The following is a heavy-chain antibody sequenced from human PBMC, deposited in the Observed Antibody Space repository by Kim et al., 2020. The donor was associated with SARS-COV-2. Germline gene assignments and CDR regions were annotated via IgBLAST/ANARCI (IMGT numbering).Heavy chain of an antibody. CDR1: GFTFSSYA. J-gene: IGHJ3*02. CDR3: VISPSGYSGYDYEGI. D-gene: IGHD5-12*01. CDR2: ISSNGGST. Sequence: GGSLRLSCSASGFTFSSYAMHWVRQAPGKGLEYVSAISSNGGSTYYADSVKGRFTISRDNSKNTLYLQMSSLRAEDTAVYYCVISPSGYSGYDYEGIWGQGTMVTVSS. V-gene: IGHV3-64D*09.